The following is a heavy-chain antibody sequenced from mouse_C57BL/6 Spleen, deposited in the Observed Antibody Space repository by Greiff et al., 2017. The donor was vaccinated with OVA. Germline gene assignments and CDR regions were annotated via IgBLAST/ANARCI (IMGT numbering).Heavy chain of an antibody. CDR1: GFSLTSYG. J-gene: IGHJ3*01. D-gene: IGHD2-1*01. CDR3: VLDGNYSFAD. V-gene: IGHV2-5*01. Sequence: VQLQESGPGLVQPSQSLSITCTVSGFSLTSYGVHWVRQSPGKGLEWLGVIWRGGRTDYNADFMSRLSITKDNSKSQVFFKINSLQADDTAIYYCVLDGNYSFADWGQGTLVTVSA. CDR2: IWRGGRT.